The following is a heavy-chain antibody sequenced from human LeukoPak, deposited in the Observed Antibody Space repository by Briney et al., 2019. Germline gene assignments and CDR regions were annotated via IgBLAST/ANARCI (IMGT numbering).Heavy chain of an antibody. CDR1: GFTFSSYA. CDR3: ARAQHRGWGFDN. Sequence: TGGSLRLSCVVSGFTFSSYAMHWVRQAPGKGLEWVALISYDGSNKDYADSVKGRFTISRDDSKNTLYLQMNSLRAEDAAVYYCARAQHRGWGFDNWGQGTLVTVSS. D-gene: IGHD1-26*01. V-gene: IGHV3-30*04. CDR2: ISYDGSNK. J-gene: IGHJ4*02.